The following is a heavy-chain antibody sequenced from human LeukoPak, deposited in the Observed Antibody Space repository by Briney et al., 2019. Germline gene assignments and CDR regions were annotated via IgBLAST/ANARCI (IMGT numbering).Heavy chain of an antibody. V-gene: IGHV3-23*01. D-gene: IGHD6-13*01. J-gene: IGHJ4*02. CDR2: ISGSGGNT. CDR1: GFTVSSNY. CDR3: AKCIAAARLVDY. Sequence: PGGSLRLSCAASGFTVSSNYMSWVRQAPGKGLEWVSAISGSGGNTYYADSVKGRFTISRDNSKNTLYLQMNSLRAEDTAVYYCAKCIAAARLVDYWGQGTLVTVSS.